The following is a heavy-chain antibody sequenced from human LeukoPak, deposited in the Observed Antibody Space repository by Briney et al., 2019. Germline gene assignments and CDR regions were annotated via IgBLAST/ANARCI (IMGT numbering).Heavy chain of an antibody. CDR1: GFTFTNAW. CDR3: STEGGGYRVPTAGWFDP. Sequence: KSGGSLRLSCAASGFTFTNAWMSWVRQAPGKGLEWVGLIKSKTDGGTTDYAAPVKDRFTISRDDSKNTLYLQMNSLKTEDTAVYCCSTEGGGYRVPTAGWFDPWGQGTLVTVSS. V-gene: IGHV3-15*05. D-gene: IGHD5-12*01. CDR2: IKSKTDGGTT. J-gene: IGHJ5*02.